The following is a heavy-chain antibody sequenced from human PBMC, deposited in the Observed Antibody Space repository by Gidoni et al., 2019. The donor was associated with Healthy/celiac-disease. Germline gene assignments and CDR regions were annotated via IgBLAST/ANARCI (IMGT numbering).Heavy chain of an antibody. CDR2: IIPIFGTA. CDR1: GGTFSSYA. V-gene: IGHV1-69*01. D-gene: IGHD6-19*01. CDR3: ARGGLAVAGTDYYGMDV. Sequence: QVQLVQSGAEVKKPGSSVKVFCKASGGTFSSYAISWVRQAPGQGLEWMGGIIPIFGTANYAQKFQGRVTITADESTSTAYMELSSLRSEDTAVYYCARGGLAVAGTDYYGMDVWGQGTTVTVSS. J-gene: IGHJ6*02.